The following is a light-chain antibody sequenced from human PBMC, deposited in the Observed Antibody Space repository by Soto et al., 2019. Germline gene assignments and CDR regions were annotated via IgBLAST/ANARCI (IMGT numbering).Light chain of an antibody. V-gene: IGKV1-5*03. Sequence: DIRMTQSPSTLSASVGDRVTIPCRASQSISIWLAWYQQKPGKAPKLLIYKASILQTGVPSRFSGSGSGTEFTLTISSLQPDDFATYYCQHYNTDPWTFGQGTKVEMK. CDR1: QSISIW. J-gene: IGKJ1*01. CDR2: KAS. CDR3: QHYNTDPWT.